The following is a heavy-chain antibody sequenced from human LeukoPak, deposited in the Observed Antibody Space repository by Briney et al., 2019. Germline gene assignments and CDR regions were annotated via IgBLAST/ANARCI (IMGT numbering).Heavy chain of an antibody. Sequence: PSETLSLTCTVSGGSINSYYWSWIRQPPGKGLEWIGYIYYSGSTNYNPSLKSRVAISVDTSKNQFSLKLSSVTAADTAVYYCARDRRDWNYYYYYMDVWGQGTTVTVSS. CDR1: GGSINSYY. CDR2: IYYSGST. CDR3: ARDRRDWNYYYYYMDV. J-gene: IGHJ6*03. V-gene: IGHV4-59*01. D-gene: IGHD1-1*01.